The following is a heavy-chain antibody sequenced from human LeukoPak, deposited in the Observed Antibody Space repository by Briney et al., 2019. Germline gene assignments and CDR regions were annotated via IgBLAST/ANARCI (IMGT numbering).Heavy chain of an antibody. CDR3: ARRPRNSGAYDGPPGLDY. J-gene: IGHJ4*02. CDR1: GGAFSGYY. D-gene: IGHD5-12*01. V-gene: IGHV4-34*01. Sequence: PSETLSLTCAVYGGAFSGYYWSWIRKPPGKGLEWIGEINHSGSTNYNPSLKSRVTISVDTSKNQFSLKLNSVTAADTAMYYCARRPRNSGAYDGPPGLDYWGQRATVT. CDR2: INHSGST.